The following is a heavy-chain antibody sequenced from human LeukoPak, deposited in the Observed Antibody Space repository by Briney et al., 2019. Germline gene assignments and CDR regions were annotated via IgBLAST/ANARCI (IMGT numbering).Heavy chain of an antibody. CDR3: ARDGDGYNLDY. Sequence: GGSLRLSCAASGFTFSSYAMHWVRQAPGKGLGWVAVISYDGSNKCYADSVKGRFTISRDNSKNTLYLQVNSLRAEDTAVYYCARDGDGYNLDYWGQGILVTVSS. V-gene: IGHV3-30-3*01. J-gene: IGHJ4*02. D-gene: IGHD5-24*01. CDR2: ISYDGSNK. CDR1: GFTFSSYA.